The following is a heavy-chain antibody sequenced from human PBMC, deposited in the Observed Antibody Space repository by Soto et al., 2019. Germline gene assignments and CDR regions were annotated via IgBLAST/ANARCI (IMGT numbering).Heavy chain of an antibody. CDR3: ARVLSYYGSGSYYRTDY. Sequence: GGSLRLSCAASGFTVSSNYMSWVRQAPGKGLEWVSVIYSGGSTYYADSVKGRFPISRHNSKNTLYLQMNSLRAEDTAVYYCARVLSYYGSGSYYRTDYWGQGTLVTVSS. V-gene: IGHV3-53*04. CDR2: IYSGGST. D-gene: IGHD3-10*01. CDR1: GFTVSSNY. J-gene: IGHJ4*02.